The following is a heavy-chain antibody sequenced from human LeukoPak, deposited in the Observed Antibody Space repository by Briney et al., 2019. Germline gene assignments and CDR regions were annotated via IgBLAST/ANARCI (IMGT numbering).Heavy chain of an antibody. CDR3: AELPMVRGVIITDY. CDR2: MSGSSVTT. J-gene: IGHJ4*02. CDR1: RYTFNNYD. D-gene: IGHD3-10*01. Sequence: GGSLRLSFTASRYTFNNYDMSWLRDAPGKGLEWVSAMSGSSVTTYDADAVKGRFTISRDYSKNTLYLQMNSLRAEDTAVYYCAELPMVRGVIITDYWGQGTLVTVSS. V-gene: IGHV3-23*01.